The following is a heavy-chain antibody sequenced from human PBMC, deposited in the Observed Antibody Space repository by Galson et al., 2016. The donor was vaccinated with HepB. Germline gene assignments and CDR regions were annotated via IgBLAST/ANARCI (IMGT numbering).Heavy chain of an antibody. Sequence: SETLSLTCTVSGGSVRSPGYCWTWIRQPPGEGLEWIGFICPSGTPYYKPSLQSRVTVSIDTSKNQCSLKVTSVTAADTAIYYCARGRNGGIDPWGQGILVPVSS. V-gene: IGHV4-61*08. D-gene: IGHD2-8*01. CDR2: ICPSGTP. J-gene: IGHJ5*02. CDR1: GGSVRSPGYC. CDR3: ARGRNGGIDP.